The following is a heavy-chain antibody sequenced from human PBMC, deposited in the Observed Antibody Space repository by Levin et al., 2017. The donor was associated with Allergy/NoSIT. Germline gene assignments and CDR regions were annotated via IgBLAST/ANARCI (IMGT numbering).Heavy chain of an antibody. CDR2: IGTAGDT. V-gene: IGHV3-13*01. Sequence: GGSLRLSCAASGFTFSSYDMHWVRQATGKGLEWVSAIGTAGDTYYPGSVKGRFTISRENAKNSLYLQMNSLRAGDTAVYYCARECSTSCYRGGLGYYGMDVWGQGTTVTVSS. J-gene: IGHJ6*02. D-gene: IGHD2-2*02. CDR3: ARECSTSCYRGGLGYYGMDV. CDR1: GFTFSSYD.